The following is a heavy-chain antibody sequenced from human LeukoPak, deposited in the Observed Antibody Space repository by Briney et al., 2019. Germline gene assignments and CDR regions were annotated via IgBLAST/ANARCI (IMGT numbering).Heavy chain of an antibody. D-gene: IGHD3-10*01. CDR1: GFTFSDYY. CDR2: ISSSGSTI. J-gene: IGHJ4*02. Sequence: GGSLRLSCAASGFTFSDYYMSWIRQAPGKGLEWVSYISSSGSTIYYADSVKGRFTISRDNAKNSLYLQMNSLRAEDTAVYYCARSGEVLWFGELTFDYWGQGTLVTVSS. CDR3: ARSGEVLWFGELTFDY. V-gene: IGHV3-11*04.